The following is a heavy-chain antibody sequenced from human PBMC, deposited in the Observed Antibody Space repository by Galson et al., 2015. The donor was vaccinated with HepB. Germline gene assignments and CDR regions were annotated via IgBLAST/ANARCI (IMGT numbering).Heavy chain of an antibody. J-gene: IGHJ4*02. Sequence: SLRLSCAASGFTFSSYWMSWVRQAPGKGLEWVANIKQDGSEKYYVDSVKGRFTISRDNAKNSLYLQMNSLRAEDTAVYYYARDTYYYGSGSSPNDYWGQGTLVTVSS. CDR2: IKQDGSEK. CDR3: ARDTYYYGSGSSPNDY. CDR1: GFTFSSYW. V-gene: IGHV3-7*03. D-gene: IGHD3-10*01.